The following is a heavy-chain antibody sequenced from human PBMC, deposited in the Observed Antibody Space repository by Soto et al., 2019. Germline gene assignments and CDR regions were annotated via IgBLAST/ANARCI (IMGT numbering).Heavy chain of an antibody. Sequence: QVQLVDSGGGVVQPGRSLRLSCTASGFTFSSNAMHWVRQAPGKGLEWVAVISFDGANKFYADSVKGRFTISRDNSKNTLFLQMNSLRPEDTALYYCARPPGTTWYYFAYWGQGTLVTVSS. CDR3: ARPPGTTWYYFAY. V-gene: IGHV3-30-3*01. J-gene: IGHJ4*02. D-gene: IGHD1-26*01. CDR2: ISFDGANK. CDR1: GFTFSSNA.